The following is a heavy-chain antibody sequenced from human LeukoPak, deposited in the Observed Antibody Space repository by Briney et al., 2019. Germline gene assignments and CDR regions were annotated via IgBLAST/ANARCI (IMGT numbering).Heavy chain of an antibody. V-gene: IGHV1-8*01. D-gene: IGHD3-10*01. CDR2: MNPNSGNT. CDR3: ARTMVRGVIIKRVWFDP. CDR1: GYTFTSYD. Sequence: ALVKVSCKASGYTFTSYDINWVRQATGQGLEWMGWMNPNSGNTGYAQKFQGRVTMTRNTSISTAYMELSSLRSEDTAVYYCARTMVRGVIIKRVWFDPWGQGTLVTVSS. J-gene: IGHJ5*02.